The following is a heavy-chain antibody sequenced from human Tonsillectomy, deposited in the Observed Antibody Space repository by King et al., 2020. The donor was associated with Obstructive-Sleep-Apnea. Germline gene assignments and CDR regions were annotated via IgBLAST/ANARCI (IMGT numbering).Heavy chain of an antibody. J-gene: IGHJ4*02. V-gene: IGHV3-21*01. Sequence: VQLVESGGGLVKPGGSLRLSCAASGFTFSRYSMTWVRQAPGKGREWVSSISRSSIYLYYVDSVKGRITISRDNAKNSQYLQMNSLRAEDTAVYYCARDSSYTATFDYWGQGTLVTVSS. CDR2: ISRSSIYL. CDR1: GFTFSRYS. CDR3: ARDSSYTATFDY. D-gene: IGHD5-18*01.